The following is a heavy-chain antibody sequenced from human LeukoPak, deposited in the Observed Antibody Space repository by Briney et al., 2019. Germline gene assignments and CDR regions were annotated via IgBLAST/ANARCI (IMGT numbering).Heavy chain of an antibody. Sequence: SETLSLTCTVSGDSISSYYWSWIRQPAGKGLEWIGRIHPSGSTNYNPSLKSRVTLSVDTSKNQFSLKLSSVTAADTAVYYCARDATAAYSSGWSAIGYWGQGTLVIVSS. CDR2: IHPSGST. CDR1: GDSISSYY. V-gene: IGHV4-4*07. J-gene: IGHJ4*02. CDR3: ARDATAAYSSGWSAIGY. D-gene: IGHD6-19*01.